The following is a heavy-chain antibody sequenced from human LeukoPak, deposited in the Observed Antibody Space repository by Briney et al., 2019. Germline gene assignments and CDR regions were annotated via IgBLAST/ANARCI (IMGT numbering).Heavy chain of an antibody. CDR2: INHSGST. J-gene: IGHJ5*02. Sequence: SETLSLTCAVYGGTLIGYDWGWIRQPPGKGLEWIGEINHSGSTNYSPSLKSRVTISIDMSRNQFSLKVNSVTAADTAVYYCAMVLYHSGRPGPWGQGTLVTVSP. CDR1: GGTLIGYD. CDR3: AMVLYHSGRPGP. D-gene: IGHD2/OR15-2a*01. V-gene: IGHV4-34*08.